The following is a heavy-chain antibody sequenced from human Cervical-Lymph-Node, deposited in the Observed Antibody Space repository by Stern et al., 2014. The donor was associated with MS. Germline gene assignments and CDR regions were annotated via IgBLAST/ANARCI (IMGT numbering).Heavy chain of an antibody. CDR2: MNPNSGNT. CDR3: ARGQVIAAAHRSCLLGY. Sequence: QVQLVQSGAEVKKPGASVKVSCKASGYTFTSYDINWVRQATGQGLEWMGWMNPNSGNTGYAQKFQGRVTMTRNTSISTAYMELSSLRSEDTAVYYCARGQVIAAAHRSCLLGYWGQGTLVTVSS. V-gene: IGHV1-8*01. J-gene: IGHJ4*02. CDR1: GYTFTSYD. D-gene: IGHD6-13*01.